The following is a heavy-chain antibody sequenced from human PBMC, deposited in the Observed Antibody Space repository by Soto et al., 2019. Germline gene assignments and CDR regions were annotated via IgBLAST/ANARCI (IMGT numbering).Heavy chain of an antibody. D-gene: IGHD1-26*01. V-gene: IGHV4-34*01. CDR2: INHSGST. Sequence: SETLSLTCAVYGGSFSGYYWSWIRQPPGKGLEWIGEINHSGSTNYNPSLKSRVTISVDTSKNQFSLKLSSVTAADTAVYYCARAARARYSGSYWKIGHNWFDPWGQGTPVPVYS. CDR1: GGSFSGYY. CDR3: ARAARARYSGSYWKIGHNWFDP. J-gene: IGHJ5*02.